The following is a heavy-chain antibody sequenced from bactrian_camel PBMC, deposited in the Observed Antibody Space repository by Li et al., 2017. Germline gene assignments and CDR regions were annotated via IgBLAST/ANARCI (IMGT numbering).Heavy chain of an antibody. CDR1: GFIFSSYW. Sequence: QVQLVESGGGSVQSGGSLRLSCAASGFIFSSYWMYWVRQAPGKGLEWVSGINTGGGDIYYADSVKGRFAISRDNAKNTLFLRLNSLKTEDTAMYYCAAVGGWWWANYWGQGTQVTVS. CDR2: INTGGGDI. J-gene: IGHJ4*01. V-gene: IGHV3S1*01. CDR3: AAVGGWWWANY. D-gene: IGHD7*01.